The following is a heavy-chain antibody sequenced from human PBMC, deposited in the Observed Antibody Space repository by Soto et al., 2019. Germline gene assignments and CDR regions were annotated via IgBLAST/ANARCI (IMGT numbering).Heavy chain of an antibody. Sequence: QVQLVQSGAEVKKPGSSVKVSCKASGGTFSSYIISWVRQAPGQGLEWMGRIIPILGIANYAQKFQGRVTITADKPTSTAHMELSSLRSEDTAVYYCARFPQTAIVGAAYFDYWGQGPLVTVSS. D-gene: IGHD1-26*01. CDR2: IIPILGIA. CDR1: GGTFSSYI. CDR3: ARFPQTAIVGAAYFDY. V-gene: IGHV1-69*02. J-gene: IGHJ4*02.